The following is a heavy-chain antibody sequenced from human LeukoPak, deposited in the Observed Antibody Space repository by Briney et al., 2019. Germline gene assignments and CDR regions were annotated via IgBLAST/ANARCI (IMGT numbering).Heavy chain of an antibody. V-gene: IGHV3-23*01. CDR2: ISDST. J-gene: IGHJ5*02. CDR1: GFTFSSYA. Sequence: PGGSLRLSCAASGFTFSSYAMSWVRQAPGKGLEWVSTISDSTYYADSVKGRFTISRDNSKNTLYLQMNSLRVEDTAVYYCAAKGHSGWENWFDPWGQGTLVIVSS. D-gene: IGHD6-19*01. CDR3: AAKGHSGWENWFDP.